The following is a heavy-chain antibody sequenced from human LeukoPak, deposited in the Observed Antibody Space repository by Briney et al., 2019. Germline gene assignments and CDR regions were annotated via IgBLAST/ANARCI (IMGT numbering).Heavy chain of an antibody. CDR3: VLFLRYVDY. V-gene: IGHV3-23*01. Sequence: HSGGSLRLSCGASGFTFRSYAMNWVRQAPGKGLEWVSTISGSGGTTYYTDSVRGRFTISRDNSNNTLFLQMNSLRAEDTAVYYCVLFLRYVDYWGQGTLVTVSS. J-gene: IGHJ4*02. CDR1: GFTFRSYA. D-gene: IGHD2-21*01. CDR2: ISGSGGTT.